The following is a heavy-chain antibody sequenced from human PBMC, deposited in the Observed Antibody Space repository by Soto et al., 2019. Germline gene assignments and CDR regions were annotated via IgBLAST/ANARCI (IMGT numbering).Heavy chain of an antibody. D-gene: IGHD2-15*01. CDR1: GFTISDYY. CDR3: ATVPVVVAATRWFDP. V-gene: IGHV3-11*06. CDR2: ISSSSSYT. Sequence: PGGTLRLSCAASGFTISDYYMSWIRQAPGKGLEWVSYISSSSSYTNYADSEKGLFTTARENDKNSLYLQMNILGAEDTAVYYWATVPVVVAATRWFDPWGQGTLVTVSS. J-gene: IGHJ5*02.